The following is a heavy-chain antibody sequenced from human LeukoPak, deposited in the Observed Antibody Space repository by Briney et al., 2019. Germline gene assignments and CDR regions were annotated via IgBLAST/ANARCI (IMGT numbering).Heavy chain of an antibody. CDR3: AKGSMVRGVWPMDV. D-gene: IGHD3-10*01. CDR2: ISGSGGST. CDR1: GFTFSSYA. V-gene: IGHV3-23*01. Sequence: GGSLRLSCAASGFTFSSYAMSWVRQAPGKGLEWVSAISGSGGSTYYADSVKGRFTISRDNSKNTLYLQMNSLRAEDTAVYYCAKGSMVRGVWPMDVWGQGTTVTVSS. J-gene: IGHJ6*02.